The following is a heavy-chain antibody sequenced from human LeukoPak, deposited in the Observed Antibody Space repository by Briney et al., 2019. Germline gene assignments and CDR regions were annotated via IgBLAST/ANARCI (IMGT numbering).Heavy chain of an antibody. CDR1: GFTFDDYA. D-gene: IGHD6-19*01. Sequence: PGGSLRLSCAASGFTFDDYAMHWGRQAPGKGLEWVSGISWSGGSIGYADSVKGRFTISRDNAKNSLYLQMNSLRAEDTAFYYCAKDMRLAVAGSPGYWGQGTLVTVSS. J-gene: IGHJ4*02. V-gene: IGHV3-9*01. CDR3: AKDMRLAVAGSPGY. CDR2: ISWSGGSI.